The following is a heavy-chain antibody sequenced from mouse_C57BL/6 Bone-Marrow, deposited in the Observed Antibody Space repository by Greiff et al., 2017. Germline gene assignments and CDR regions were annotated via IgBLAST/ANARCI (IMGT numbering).Heavy chain of an antibody. J-gene: IGHJ2*01. Sequence: EVKLVESGAGLVKPGGSLKLSCAASGFTFSDYGMHWVRQAPEKGLEWVAYISSGSSTIYYAHTVKGRFTISRDNAKNTLFLQVTSLRSEDTAMYNGAYATGNWGQGTTLTVSS. V-gene: IGHV5-17*01. CDR3: AYATGN. CDR1: GFTFSDYG. CDR2: ISSGSSTI. D-gene: IGHD4-1*01.